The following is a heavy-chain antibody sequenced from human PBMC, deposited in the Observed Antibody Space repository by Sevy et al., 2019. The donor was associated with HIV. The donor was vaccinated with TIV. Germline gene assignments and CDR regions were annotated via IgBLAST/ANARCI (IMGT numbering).Heavy chain of an antibody. D-gene: IGHD2-15*01. CDR3: ARDLDIVVVVAAPTVGMDV. CDR2: INPNSGGT. V-gene: IGHV1-2*02. J-gene: IGHJ6*02. CDR1: GYTFTGYY. Sequence: ASVKVSCKASGYTFTGYYMHWVRQAPGQGLEWMGWINPNSGGTNYAQKFQGRVTITRDTSISTAYMELSRLRSDDTAVYYCARDLDIVVVVAAPTVGMDVWGQGTTVTVSS.